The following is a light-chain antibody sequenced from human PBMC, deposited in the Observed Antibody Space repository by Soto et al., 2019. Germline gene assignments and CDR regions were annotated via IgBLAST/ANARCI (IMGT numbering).Light chain of an antibody. V-gene: IGKV3D-20*01. Sequence: IVLTQAPATLSLSPGERAMLSCGASQSVSSYLAWYQQKPGQAPRLLIYDASNRATGIPARFSGRGSGTDFTLTISRLEPEDFAMYYCQQYGSSLITFGQGTRLEI. CDR2: DAS. J-gene: IGKJ5*01. CDR3: QQYGSSLIT. CDR1: QSVSSY.